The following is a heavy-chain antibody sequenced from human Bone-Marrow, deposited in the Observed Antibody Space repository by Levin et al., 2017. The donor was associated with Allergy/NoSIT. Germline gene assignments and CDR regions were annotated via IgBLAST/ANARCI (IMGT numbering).Heavy chain of an antibody. CDR2: MNEKGRDI. CDR3: ARPRGYSSGYFKYFDL. D-gene: IGHD2-15*01. J-gene: IGHJ4*02. CDR1: GFIFSDYS. V-gene: IGHV3-7*01. Sequence: PSETLSLTCGASGFIFSDYSMSWVRQAPGKGLEWVATMNEKGRDILYVDSVKGRFTISRDNARNLLYLQMNTLRGDDTAVYFCARPRGYSSGYFKYFDLWGQGTLVTVSS.